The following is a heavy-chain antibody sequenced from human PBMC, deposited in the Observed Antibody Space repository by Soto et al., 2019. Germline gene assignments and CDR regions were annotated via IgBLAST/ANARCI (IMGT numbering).Heavy chain of an antibody. CDR2: SSGSGGST. D-gene: IGHD6-13*01. V-gene: IGHV3-23*01. CDR1: GFTFSSYA. J-gene: IGHJ4*02. CDR3: AKSIAAAGCFDE. Sequence: GGALRDPAAAAGFTFSSYAMIWLVKATGKGLEWVSASSGSGGSTYYADSVKGRFTISRDNSKNTLYLQMNSLRAEDTSVYYCAKSIAAAGCFDELGQRNLVPVSS.